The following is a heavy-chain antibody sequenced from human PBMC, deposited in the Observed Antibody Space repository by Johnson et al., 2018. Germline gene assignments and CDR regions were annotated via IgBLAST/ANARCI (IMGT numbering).Heavy chain of an antibody. J-gene: IGHJ3*02. D-gene: IGHD5-24*01. CDR1: GFTFGDYA. Sequence: VQLVESGGGLVQPGRSLRLSCTASGFTFGDYAMSWFRQAPGKGLEWVGFIRSKAYGGTTEYAASVKGRFTISRDDSKSIAYLQMNSLKTEDTAVYYCTMSIGDGYNSLDAFDIWGQGKMVTVSS. CDR3: TMSIGDGYNSLDAFDI. V-gene: IGHV3-49*03. CDR2: IRSKAYGGTT.